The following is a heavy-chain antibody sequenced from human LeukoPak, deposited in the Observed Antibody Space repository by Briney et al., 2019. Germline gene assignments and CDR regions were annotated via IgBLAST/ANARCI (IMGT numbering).Heavy chain of an antibody. CDR3: AKILEQQLVFDY. CDR1: GFTFSSHG. Sequence: GGSLRLSCAASGFTFSSHGMHWVRQAPGKGLEWVAFIRYDGSNKYYADSVKGRFTISRDNSKNTLYLQMNSLRAEDTAVCYCAKILEQQLVFDYWGQGTLVTVSS. V-gene: IGHV3-30*02. D-gene: IGHD6-13*01. CDR2: IRYDGSNK. J-gene: IGHJ4*02.